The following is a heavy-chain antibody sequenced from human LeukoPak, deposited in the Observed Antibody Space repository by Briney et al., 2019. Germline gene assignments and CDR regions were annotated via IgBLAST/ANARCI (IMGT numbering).Heavy chain of an antibody. J-gene: IGHJ4*02. D-gene: IGHD2-15*01. CDR2: ISSFDGNSK. Sequence: GTSLRLSCATSGFTFTSFGMHWVRQASGKGLEWVAAISSFDGNSKYYADSVKGRFTISRDNSKNTVYLQMNSLRADDTAVYYCAKARGSTSSLSIDSWGQGTLVTVSS. V-gene: IGHV3-30*18. CDR3: AKARGSTSSLSIDS. CDR1: GFTFTSFG.